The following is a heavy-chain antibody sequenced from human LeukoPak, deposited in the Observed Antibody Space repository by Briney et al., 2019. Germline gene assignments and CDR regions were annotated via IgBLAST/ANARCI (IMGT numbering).Heavy chain of an antibody. CDR2: ISSSSST. CDR3: AGGLSDYYYTVGY. J-gene: IGHJ4*02. CDR1: GFTFSSYS. Sequence: PGGSLRLSCAASGFTFSSYSMNWVRQAPGKGLEWVSHISSSSSTYYADSVKGRFTISRDNAKNSLYLQMNSLRAEDTAVYYCAGGLSDYYYTVGYWGQGTLVTVSS. D-gene: IGHD3-22*01. V-gene: IGHV3-48*04.